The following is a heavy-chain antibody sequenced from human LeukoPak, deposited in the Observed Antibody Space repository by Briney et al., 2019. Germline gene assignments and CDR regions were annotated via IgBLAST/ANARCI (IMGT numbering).Heavy chain of an antibody. CDR2: INTDGTVT. V-gene: IGHV3-74*01. J-gene: IGHJ4*02. D-gene: IGHD6-19*01. CDR3: ATKQWLAPPPDS. Sequence: GGSLRLSCAASGFTFSKYWMLWVRQAPGKRLESVSRINTDGTVTTYADSVKGRFTVSRDNADNTMFLQMNSVRDEDTAVYYCATKQWLAPPPDSWGQGTPVTVSS. CDR1: GFTFSKYW.